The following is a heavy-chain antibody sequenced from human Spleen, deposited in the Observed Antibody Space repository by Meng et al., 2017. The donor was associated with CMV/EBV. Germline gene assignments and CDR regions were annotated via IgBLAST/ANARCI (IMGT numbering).Heavy chain of an antibody. J-gene: IGHJ4*02. Sequence: QGEWGQPGAEVTKPGASVMSPCKASGYTFTSYGISWGRQAPGQGLEWMGWISAYNGNTNYAQKLQGRVTMTTDTSTSTAYMELRSLRSDDTAVYYCARGETAMAPPGDYWGQGTLVTVSS. CDR3: ARGETAMAPPGDY. D-gene: IGHD5-18*01. V-gene: IGHV1-18*01. CDR2: ISAYNGNT. CDR1: GYTFTSYG.